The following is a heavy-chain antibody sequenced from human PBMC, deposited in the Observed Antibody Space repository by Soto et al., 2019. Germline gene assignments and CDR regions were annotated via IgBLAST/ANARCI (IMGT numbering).Heavy chain of an antibody. CDR2: IYYSGST. D-gene: IGHD3-10*01. J-gene: IGHJ4*02. CDR3: ASSEFH. V-gene: IGHV4-39*01. Sequence: NPSETLSLTCSISGGSISSSRYYWGWIRQPPGKGLEWIGNIYYSGSTYYNPSLKSRVTISVDTSKNQFSLKLTSVTAADTAVYYCASSEFHWGQGTLVTVSS. CDR1: GGSISSSRYY.